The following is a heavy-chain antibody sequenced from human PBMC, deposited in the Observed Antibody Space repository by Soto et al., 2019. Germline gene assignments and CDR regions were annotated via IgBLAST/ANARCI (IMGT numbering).Heavy chain of an antibody. D-gene: IGHD6-19*01. V-gene: IGHV4-38-2*01. Sequence: PSETLSLTCAVSGYSISSGYYWGWIRQHPGKGREWIGSNYHSGSTYYNRSLKRRVTISVDTSKNQFSLKLSSVTAVYTAVYYCAGIYRIAVACGFDPWGQGTLVTVSS. CDR1: GYSISSGYY. CDR2: NYHSGST. CDR3: AGIYRIAVACGFDP. J-gene: IGHJ5*02.